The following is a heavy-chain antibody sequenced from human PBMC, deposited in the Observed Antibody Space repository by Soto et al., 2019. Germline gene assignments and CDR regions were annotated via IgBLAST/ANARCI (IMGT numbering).Heavy chain of an antibody. Sequence: GGSLRFSCAASGFTFSSYGMHWVRQAPGKGLEWVSSISSGSSYIYYADSVKGRFTISRDNAKNSLYLQMNSLRAEDTAVYYCARGVGTMIVVVIPPLPDYWGQGTLVTVS. CDR1: GFTFSSYG. CDR3: ARGVGTMIVVVIPPLPDY. CDR2: ISSGSSYI. J-gene: IGHJ4*02. D-gene: IGHD3-22*01. V-gene: IGHV3-21*01.